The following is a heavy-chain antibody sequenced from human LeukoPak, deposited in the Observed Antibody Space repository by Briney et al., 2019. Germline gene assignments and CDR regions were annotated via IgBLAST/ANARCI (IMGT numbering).Heavy chain of an antibody. J-gene: IGHJ5*02. CDR3: ARNLSLGFLDP. Sequence: PSETLSLTRTVSGGSISSGSYYWSWIRQPAGKGLEWIGRIYTSGSTNYNPSLKSRVTISVDTSKNQFSLKLSSVTAADTAVYYCARNLSLGFLDPWGQGTLVTVSS. D-gene: IGHD3-3*01. CDR2: IYTSGST. CDR1: GGSISSGSYY. V-gene: IGHV4-61*02.